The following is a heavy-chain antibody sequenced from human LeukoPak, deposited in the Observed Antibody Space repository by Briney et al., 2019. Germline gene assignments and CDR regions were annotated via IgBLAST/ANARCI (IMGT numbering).Heavy chain of an antibody. CDR2: IYYSGST. Sequence: PSETLSLTCTVSGGSISSSSYYWGWIRQPPGKGLEWIGSIYYSGSTYYNPSLKSRVTMSVDTSKNQFSLKLSSVTAADTAVYYCARAGYDFWSGYPMYFDYWGQGTLVTVSS. CDR3: ARAGYDFWSGYPMYFDY. D-gene: IGHD3-3*01. CDR1: GGSISSSSYY. V-gene: IGHV4-39*07. J-gene: IGHJ4*02.